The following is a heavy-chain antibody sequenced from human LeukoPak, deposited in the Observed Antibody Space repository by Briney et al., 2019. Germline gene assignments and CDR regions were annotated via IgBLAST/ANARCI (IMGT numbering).Heavy chain of an antibody. J-gene: IGHJ4*02. Sequence: ASVKVSFKVSGYTLTELSMHWVRQAPGKGLEWMGGFDPEDGETIYAQKFQGRVTMTEDTSTDTAYMELSSLRSEDTAVYYCATHVLLWSNYFDYWGQGTLVTVSS. CDR1: GYTLTELS. CDR2: FDPEDGET. CDR3: ATHVLLWSNYFDY. V-gene: IGHV1-24*01. D-gene: IGHD3-10*01.